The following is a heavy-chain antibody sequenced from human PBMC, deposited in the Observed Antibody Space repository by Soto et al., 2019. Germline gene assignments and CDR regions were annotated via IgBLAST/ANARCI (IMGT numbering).Heavy chain of an antibody. J-gene: IGHJ3*02. CDR2: IKSKTDGGTT. V-gene: IGHV3-15*01. CDR1: GFTFSNAW. D-gene: IGHD3-3*02. CDR3: TTEPSFLEWLLPHGAFDI. Sequence: PVGSLRLSCAASGFTFSNAWMSWVRQAPGKGLEWVGRIKSKTDGGTTDYAAPVKGRFTISRDDSKNTLYLQMNSLKTEDTAVYYCTTEPSFLEWLLPHGAFDIWGQGTMVTVSS.